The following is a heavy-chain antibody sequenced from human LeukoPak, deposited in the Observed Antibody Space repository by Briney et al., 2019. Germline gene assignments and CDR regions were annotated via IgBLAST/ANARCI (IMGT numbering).Heavy chain of an antibody. Sequence: PSETLSLTCTVSGGSISSYYWSWIRQPPGKGLEWIGYIYYSGSTNYNPSLKSRVTISVDTSKNQFSLKLSSVTAADTAVYYCARRRYGSGSYYKMIYFDYWGQGTLVTVSS. CDR1: GGSISSYY. D-gene: IGHD3-10*01. CDR2: IYYSGST. CDR3: ARRRYGSGSYYKMIYFDY. V-gene: IGHV4-59*12. J-gene: IGHJ4*02.